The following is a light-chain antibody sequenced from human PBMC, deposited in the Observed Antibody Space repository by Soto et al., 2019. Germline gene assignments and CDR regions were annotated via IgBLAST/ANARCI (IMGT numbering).Light chain of an antibody. CDR1: QSVSSN. CDR2: GAS. V-gene: IGKV3D-15*01. J-gene: IGKJ5*01. CDR3: QQYKNWPPIT. Sequence: EIVLTQSPGTLSLSPGERATLSCRASQSVSSNLAWYQQKPGQAPRLLIYGASTRATGIPARFSGSGSGTEFTLTISSLLSEDFAVYYCQQYKNWPPITFGQGTRLEIK.